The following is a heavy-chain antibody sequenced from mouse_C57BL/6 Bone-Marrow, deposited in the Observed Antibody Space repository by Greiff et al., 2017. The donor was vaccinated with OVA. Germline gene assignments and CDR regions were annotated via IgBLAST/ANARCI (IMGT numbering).Heavy chain of an antibody. J-gene: IGHJ2*01. CDR2: IYPGSGNT. CDR3: ARRGTGLDYFDY. D-gene: IGHD4-1*01. V-gene: IGHV1-76*01. CDR1: GYTFTDYY. Sequence: QVQLQQSGAELVRPGASVKLSCKASGYTFTDYYINWVKQRPGQGLEWIARIYPGSGNTYYNEKFKGKATLTAEKSSSTAYMQLSSLTSEDSAVYFCARRGTGLDYFDYWGQGTTLTVSS.